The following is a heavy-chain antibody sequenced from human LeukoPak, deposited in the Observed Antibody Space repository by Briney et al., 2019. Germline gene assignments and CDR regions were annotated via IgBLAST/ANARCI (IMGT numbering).Heavy chain of an antibody. V-gene: IGHV5-51*01. CDR3: ARLPVTDSY. CDR2: IYPDDSDT. J-gene: IGHJ4*02. CDR1: GYSFTNYW. D-gene: IGHD2-21*02. Sequence: GESLKISCKGSGYSFTNYWIGWVRQMPRKGLEWMGIIYPDDSDTRYSPSFQGQVTISADESISTAYLQWSSLKASDTAMYYCARLPVTDSYWGQGTLVTVSS.